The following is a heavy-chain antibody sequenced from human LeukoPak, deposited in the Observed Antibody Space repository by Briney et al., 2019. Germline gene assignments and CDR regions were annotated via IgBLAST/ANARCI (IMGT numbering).Heavy chain of an antibody. CDR2: ISGSGGST. D-gene: IGHD3-9*01. J-gene: IGHJ4*02. CDR1: GFTFSSYA. Sequence: GGSLRLSCAASGFTFSSYAMSWVRQAPGKGLAWVSAISGSGGSTYYADSVKGRFTISRDNAKNSLYLQMNSLRAEDMALYYCAKSRGGDILTGYFDYWGQGTLVTVSS. V-gene: IGHV3-23*01. CDR3: AKSRGGDILTGYFDY.